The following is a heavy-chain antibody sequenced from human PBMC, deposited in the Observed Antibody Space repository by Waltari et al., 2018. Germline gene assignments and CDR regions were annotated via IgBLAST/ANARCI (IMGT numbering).Heavy chain of an antibody. CDR1: GGTFSSYA. J-gene: IGHJ4*02. D-gene: IGHD3-22*01. Sequence: QVQLVQSGAEVKKPGSSVKVSCKASGGTFSSYAISWVRQAPGHGLEWMGGIIPIFGTANYAQKFQGRVTITTDESTSTAYMELSSLRSEDTAVYYCARASYDSSGSKRGDYFDYWGQGTLVTVSS. CDR3: ARASYDSSGSKRGDYFDY. V-gene: IGHV1-69*05. CDR2: IIPIFGTA.